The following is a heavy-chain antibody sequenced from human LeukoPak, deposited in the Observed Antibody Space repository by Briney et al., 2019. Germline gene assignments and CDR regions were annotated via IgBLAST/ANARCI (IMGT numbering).Heavy chain of an antibody. CDR2: FDPEDGET. J-gene: IGHJ4*02. CDR1: GYTLTELS. CDR3: ATGHLGDVVVPAAMDY. V-gene: IGHV1-24*01. Sequence: GASVKVSCKVSGYTLTELSMHWVRQAPGKGLEWMGGFDPEDGETIYAQKFQGRVTMTEDTSTDTAYMELSSLRSEDTAVYYCATGHLGDVVVPAAMDYWGQGTLVTVSS. D-gene: IGHD2-2*01.